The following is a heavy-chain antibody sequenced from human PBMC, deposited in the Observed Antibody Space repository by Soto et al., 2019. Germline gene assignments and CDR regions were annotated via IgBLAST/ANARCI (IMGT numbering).Heavy chain of an antibody. J-gene: IGHJ6*02. CDR3: ARRGYSSSWYYYYYSGMDV. CDR1: GYTFTSYD. V-gene: IGHV1-8*01. Sequence: QVQLVQSGAEVKKPGASVKVSCKASGYTFTSYDINWVRQATGQGLEWMGWMNPNSGNTSYAQKFQGRVTMTRNTSISTAYMELSSLRSEVTAVYYCARRGYSSSWYYYYYSGMDVWGQGTTVTVSS. D-gene: IGHD6-13*01. CDR2: MNPNSGNT.